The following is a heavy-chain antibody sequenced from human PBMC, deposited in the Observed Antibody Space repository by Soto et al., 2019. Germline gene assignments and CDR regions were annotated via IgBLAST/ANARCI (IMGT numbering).Heavy chain of an antibody. CDR3: ARKGDSSSWYGFGYYYYGMDV. V-gene: IGHV1-69*06. CDR2: IIPIFGTA. CDR1: GGTFSSYA. D-gene: IGHD6-13*01. Sequence: SVEVSCKASGGTFSSYAIGWVRQAPGQGLEWMGGIIPIFGTANYAQKFQGRVTITADKSTSTAYMELNSLRAEDTAVYYCARKGDSSSWYGFGYYYYGMDVWGQGTTVTGSS. J-gene: IGHJ6*02.